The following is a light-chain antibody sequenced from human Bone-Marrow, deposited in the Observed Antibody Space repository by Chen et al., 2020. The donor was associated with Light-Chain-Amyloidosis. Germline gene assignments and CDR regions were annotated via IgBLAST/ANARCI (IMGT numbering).Light chain of an antibody. J-gene: IGKJ4*01. CDR3: QQSGSSPLT. CDR2: GAS. CDR1: QSASSSY. V-gene: IGKV3-20*01. Sequence: EIVMTQSPATLSVSPGERATLSCRASQSASSSYLAWYQQKPGQAPRLLIYGASSRATGIPDRFSGSGSGTDFTLTISRLEPEDFAVYYCQQSGSSPLTFGGGTKVEIK.